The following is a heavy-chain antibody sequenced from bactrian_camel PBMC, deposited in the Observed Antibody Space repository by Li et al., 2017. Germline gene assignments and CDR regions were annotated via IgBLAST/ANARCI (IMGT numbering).Heavy chain of an antibody. CDR2: IDSDGSI. CDR1: GDTYNMLC. Sequence: HVQLVESGGGSVQSGESLRLSCAASGDTYNMLCMGWFRQAPGKEREGVAAIDSDGSINYGDSVKGRATISPDNVKNTLYLQMDRLQPEDTAMYYCAADMWVTKTRREARCLAVITHTPRFEGRGTQVTVSS. V-gene: IGHV3S53*01. J-gene: IGHJ4*01. D-gene: IGHD3*01.